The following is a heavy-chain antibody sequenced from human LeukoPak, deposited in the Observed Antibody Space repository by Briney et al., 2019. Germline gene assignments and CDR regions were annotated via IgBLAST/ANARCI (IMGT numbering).Heavy chain of an antibody. D-gene: IGHD3-9*01. Sequence: ASVKVSCKASGYTFTSYDINWVRQAPGQGLEWMGWMNPNSGNTGYAQKFQGRVTMTRNTSISTAYMELSSLRSEDTAVYYCARFLLHYDILTGYYTNEFDYWGQGTLVTVSS. CDR2: MNPNSGNT. V-gene: IGHV1-8*01. J-gene: IGHJ4*02. CDR3: ARFLLHYDILTGYYTNEFDY. CDR1: GYTFTSYD.